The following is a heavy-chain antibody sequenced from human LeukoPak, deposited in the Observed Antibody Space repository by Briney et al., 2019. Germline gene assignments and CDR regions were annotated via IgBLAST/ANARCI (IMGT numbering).Heavy chain of an antibody. J-gene: IGHJ5*02. CDR3: ARGDHYGSGSLGWFDP. Sequence: PSETLSLTCAVYGGSFSGYYWSWIRQPPGKGLEWIGEINHSGSTNYNPSLKSRVTISVDTSKNQFSLKLSSVTAADTAVYYCARGDHYGSGSLGWFDPWGQGTLVTVSS. CDR1: GGSFSGYY. D-gene: IGHD3-10*01. V-gene: IGHV4-34*01. CDR2: INHSGST.